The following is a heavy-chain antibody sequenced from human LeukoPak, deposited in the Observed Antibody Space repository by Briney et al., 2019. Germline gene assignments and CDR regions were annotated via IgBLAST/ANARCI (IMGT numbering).Heavy chain of an antibody. V-gene: IGHV4-59*01. J-gene: IGHJ4*02. CDR2: IHYSGST. Sequence: PSETLSLTCTVSGGSISSYYWSWIRQPPGRGLEWIGSIHYSGSTSYNPSLKSRVSIPVDTSKNQFSLKLSSVTAADTAVYYCARRVYSSSWSYYFDYWGQGTLVTVSS. CDR1: GGSISSYY. CDR3: ARRVYSSSWSYYFDY. D-gene: IGHD6-13*01.